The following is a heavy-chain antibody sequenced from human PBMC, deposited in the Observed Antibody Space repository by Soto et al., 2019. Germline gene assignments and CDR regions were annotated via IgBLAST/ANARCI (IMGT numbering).Heavy chain of an antibody. CDR3: ARADDYYYYGMDV. Sequence: GGSLRLSCAASGFTFSTYPMSWVRQAPGKGLEWVSGSSGSGISTYYADSVKGRFTISRDNSKNTLYLQMNSLRAEDTAVYYCARADDYYYYGMDVWGQWTTVTVSS. CDR2: SSGSGIST. J-gene: IGHJ6*02. D-gene: IGHD3-16*01. CDR1: GFTFSTYP. V-gene: IGHV3-23*01.